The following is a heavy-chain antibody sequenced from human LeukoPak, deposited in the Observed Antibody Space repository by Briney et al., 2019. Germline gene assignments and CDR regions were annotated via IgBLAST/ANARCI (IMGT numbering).Heavy chain of an antibody. J-gene: IGHJ4*02. CDR3: ARDGNEDYFDY. D-gene: IGHD4-23*01. V-gene: IGHV4-59*01. Sequence: PSETLSLTGTVSGGSISSYYWSWIRQPPGKGLEWIGYIYYSGSTNYNPSLKSRVTISVDTSKNQFSLKLSSVTAADTAVYYCARDGNEDYFDYWGQGTLVTVSS. CDR2: IYYSGST. CDR1: GGSISSYY.